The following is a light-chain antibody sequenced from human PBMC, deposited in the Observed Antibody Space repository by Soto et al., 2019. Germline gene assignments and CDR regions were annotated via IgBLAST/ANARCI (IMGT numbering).Light chain of an antibody. J-gene: IGKJ4*01. V-gene: IGKV1-12*01. CDR1: QLIRSW. Sequence: IQMTQSPSSVSASVGDTVTITCRASQLIRSWLAWYQQKPGKAPKLLIYAAFNLQSGVPSRFSGSESGTDFTLTISSLQPEDFATYYCQQASSFPLTFGGWTKVDIK. CDR2: AAF. CDR3: QQASSFPLT.